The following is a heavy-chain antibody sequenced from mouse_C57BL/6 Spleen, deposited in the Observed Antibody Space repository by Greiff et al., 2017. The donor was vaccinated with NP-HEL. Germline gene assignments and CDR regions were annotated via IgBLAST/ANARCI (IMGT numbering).Heavy chain of an antibody. CDR3: AHYYGSRGWFAY. J-gene: IGHJ3*01. V-gene: IGHV3-6*01. D-gene: IGHD1-1*01. Sequence: EVKLLESGPGLVKPSQSLSLTCSVTGYSITSGYYWNWIRQFPGNKLEWMGYISYDGSNNYNPSLKNRISITRDTSKNQFFLKLNSVTTEDTATYYCAHYYGSRGWFAYWGQGTLVTVSA. CDR2: ISYDGSN. CDR1: GYSITSGYY.